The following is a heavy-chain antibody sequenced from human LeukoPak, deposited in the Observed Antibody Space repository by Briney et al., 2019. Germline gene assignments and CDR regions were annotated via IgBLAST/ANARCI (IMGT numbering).Heavy chain of an antibody. V-gene: IGHV1-18*01. D-gene: IGHD2-21*02. J-gene: IGHJ4*02. CDR3: ARDCPSCSNGLCGGDCYSAY. CDR2: ISAYTGNT. CDR1: GYTFISYG. Sequence: ASVKVSCKASGYTFISYGISWVRQAPGQGLEWMGWISAYTGNTNYAQKLQGRVTMTADPSTGTAYMQLRSLRSDDTAMSYCARDCPSCSNGLCGGDCYSAYWGQGTLVIVSS.